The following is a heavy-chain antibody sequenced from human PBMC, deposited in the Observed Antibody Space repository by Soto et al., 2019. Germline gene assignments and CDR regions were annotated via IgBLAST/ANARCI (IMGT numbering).Heavy chain of an antibody. CDR1: GGSFSGYY. CDR3: GRGRHESSSWGGYCGMDV. V-gene: IGHV4-34*01. Sequence: SETLSLTCAVYGGSFSGYYWSWIRQPPGKVLEWIGEINHSGSTNYNPSLKSRVTISVDPAKNQFSLKLSSVTAADTAVYYCGRGRHESSSWGGYCGMDVWGQGITVT. D-gene: IGHD6-13*01. J-gene: IGHJ6*02. CDR2: INHSGST.